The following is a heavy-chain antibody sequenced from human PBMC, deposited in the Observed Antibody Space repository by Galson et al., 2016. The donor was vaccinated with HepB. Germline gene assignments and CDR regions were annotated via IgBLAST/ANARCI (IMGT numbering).Heavy chain of an antibody. Sequence: SVKVSCKASGYTFNDYYVHWVRQAPGQGLEWMGWSNTYHGTTNYAQKFQGRVTMTTDTSTSTGYMELRNLTSDDTAVYYCARDGGGYCTSSSCYDDWFDPWGQGTLVTVSS. V-gene: IGHV1-18*04. CDR2: SNTYHGTT. CDR1: GYTFNDYY. J-gene: IGHJ5*02. CDR3: ARDGGGYCTSSSCYDDWFDP. D-gene: IGHD2-2*01.